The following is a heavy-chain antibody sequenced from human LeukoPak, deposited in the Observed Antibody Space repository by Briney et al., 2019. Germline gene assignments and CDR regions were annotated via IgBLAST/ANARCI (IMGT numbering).Heavy chain of an antibody. V-gene: IGHV4-30-4*01. CDR3: ARGPDRSIGYCSGGSCFFDY. Sequence: SQTLSLTCTVSGGSISSGDYYWSWIRQPPGKGLEWMGYIYYSGSTYYNPSLKSRVTISVDTSKNQFSLKLSSVTAADTAVYYCARGPDRSIGYCSGGSCFFDYWGQGTLVTVSS. D-gene: IGHD2-15*01. CDR2: IYYSGST. J-gene: IGHJ4*02. CDR1: GGSISSGDYY.